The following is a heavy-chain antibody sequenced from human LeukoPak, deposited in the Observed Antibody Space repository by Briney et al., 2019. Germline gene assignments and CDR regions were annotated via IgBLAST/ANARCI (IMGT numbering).Heavy chain of an antibody. D-gene: IGHD3-10*01. J-gene: IGHJ1*01. CDR2: ISYDGSKK. CDR1: GFTFSSYA. V-gene: IGHV3-30-3*01. Sequence: GGSLRLSCAASGFTFSSYAMHSVRQAPGKGLEWEAVISYDGSKKYYADSVKDRFTISRDNYQNTLYLQMNSLRAEDTAVYYCARDYYGSVSGYFQHWGQGTLVTVSS. CDR3: ARDYYGSVSGYFQH.